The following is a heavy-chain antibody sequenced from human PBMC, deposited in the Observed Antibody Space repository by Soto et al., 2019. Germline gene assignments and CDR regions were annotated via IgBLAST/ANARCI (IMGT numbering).Heavy chain of an antibody. J-gene: IGHJ4*02. CDR3: TPGELGLYFDY. D-gene: IGHD7-27*01. Sequence: GGSLRLSCAASGFTFSNAWMSWVRQAPGKGLEWVGRIKSKTDGGTTDYAAPVKGRFTISRDDSKNTLYLQMNSLKTEDTAVYYCTPGELGLYFDYWGQGTLVTVSS. V-gene: IGHV3-15*01. CDR2: IKSKTDGGTT. CDR1: GFTFSNAW.